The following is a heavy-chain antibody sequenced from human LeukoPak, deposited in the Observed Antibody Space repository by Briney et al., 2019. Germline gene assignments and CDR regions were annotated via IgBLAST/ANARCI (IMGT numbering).Heavy chain of an antibody. CDR2: ISAYNGNT. V-gene: IGHV1-18*01. Sequence: GASVKVSCKASGYTLTSYGISWVRQAPGQGLEWMGWISAYNGNTNYAQKLQGRVTMTTDTSTSTAYMELRSLRSDDTAVYYCARDFSVVPAARSWFDPWGQGTLVTVSS. J-gene: IGHJ5*02. D-gene: IGHD2-2*01. CDR1: GYTLTSYG. CDR3: ARDFSVVPAARSWFDP.